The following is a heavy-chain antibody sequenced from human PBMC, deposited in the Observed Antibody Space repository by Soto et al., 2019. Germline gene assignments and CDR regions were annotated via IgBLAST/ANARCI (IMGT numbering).Heavy chain of an antibody. CDR3: ARGRGYGYGIDY. D-gene: IGHD5-18*01. CDR1: GGSVSSGNHY. J-gene: IGHJ4*02. V-gene: IGHV4-61*01. Sequence: QVQLQESGPGLVKPSETLSLTCTASGGSVSSGNHYWSWIRQPPGKELEFIAYVFYSGSDNYNPSLKSRVTTSSATSKNQFSLNLRSVTAADTAVYYCARGRGYGYGIDYWGQGALVTVAS. CDR2: VFYSGSD.